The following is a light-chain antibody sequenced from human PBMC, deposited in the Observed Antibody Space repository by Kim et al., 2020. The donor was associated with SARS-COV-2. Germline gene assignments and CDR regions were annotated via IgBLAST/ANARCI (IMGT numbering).Light chain of an antibody. CDR1: HSVSKY. Sequence: SPGERATRSCRGSHSVSKYLVWYQQQPGQPPRLLIYDASNRATGIPARFSGSGSGTDFTLTITSLEPEDFAVYYCQQRLNWPPITFGQGTRLEIK. CDR3: QQRLNWPPIT. CDR2: DAS. J-gene: IGKJ5*01. V-gene: IGKV3-11*01.